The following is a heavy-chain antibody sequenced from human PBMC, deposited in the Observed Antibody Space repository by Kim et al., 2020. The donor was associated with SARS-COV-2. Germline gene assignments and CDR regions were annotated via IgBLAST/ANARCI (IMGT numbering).Heavy chain of an antibody. CDR1: GFTFSSYG. J-gene: IGHJ6*02. CDR2: IWYDGSNK. D-gene: IGHD3-10*01. CDR3: AREAVRGFTHYYYYGMDV. Sequence: GGSLRLSCAASGFTFSSYGMHWVRQAPGKGLEWVAVIWYDGSNKYYADSVKGRFTISRDNSKNTLYLQMNSLRAEDTAVYYCAREAVRGFTHYYYYGMDVWGQGTPVTVSS. V-gene: IGHV3-33*01.